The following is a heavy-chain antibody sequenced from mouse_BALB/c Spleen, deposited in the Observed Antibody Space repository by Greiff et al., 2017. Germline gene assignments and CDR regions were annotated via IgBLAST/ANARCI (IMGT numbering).Heavy chain of an antibody. CDR3: AREGNYLYYFDY. V-gene: IGHV14-3*02. D-gene: IGHD2-1*01. CDR1: GFNIKDTY. Sequence: EVKLVDSGAELVKPGASVKLSCTASGFNIKDTYMHWVKQRPEQGLEWIGRIDPANGNTKYDPKFQGKATITADTSSNTAYLQLSSLTSEDTAVYYCAREGNYLYYFDYWGQGTTLTVSS. CDR2: IDPANGNT. J-gene: IGHJ2*01.